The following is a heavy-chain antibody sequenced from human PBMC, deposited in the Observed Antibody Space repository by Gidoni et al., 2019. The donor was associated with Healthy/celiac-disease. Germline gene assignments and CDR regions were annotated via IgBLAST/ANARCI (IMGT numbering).Heavy chain of an antibody. CDR1: GVTFSSYA. V-gene: IGHV3-23*01. J-gene: IGHJ4*02. D-gene: IGHD4-17*01. CDR3: AKDFAGYGDYVPFDY. CDR2: ISVSGGST. Sequence: EVQLLESGGGLVHPGGALSRYCAASGVTFSSYAMSWVRQAPGQRLECVSAISVSGGSTYYADSVKGRFTIFRDNSKNTLYLQMTSLRAEDTAVYYCAKDFAGYGDYVPFDYWGQGTLVTVSS.